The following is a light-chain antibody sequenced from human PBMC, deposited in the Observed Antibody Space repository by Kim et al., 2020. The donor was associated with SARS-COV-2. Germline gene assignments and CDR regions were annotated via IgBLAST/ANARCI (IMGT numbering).Light chain of an antibody. Sequence: SITISCTGTSSYVGGYNYVSWYQQHPGKAPNLMIYDVSNRPSGVSNRFSGSKSGNTASLTISGLQAEDEADYYCSSYTSSSTYVFGTGTKVTVL. CDR2: DVS. V-gene: IGLV2-14*03. CDR1: SSYVGGYNY. J-gene: IGLJ1*01. CDR3: SSYTSSSTYV.